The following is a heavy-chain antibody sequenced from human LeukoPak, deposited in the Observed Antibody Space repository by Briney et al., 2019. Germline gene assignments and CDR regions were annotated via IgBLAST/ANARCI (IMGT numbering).Heavy chain of an antibody. CDR2: IIPILGIA. CDR1: GYTFTSYD. V-gene: IGHV1-69*04. D-gene: IGHD6-19*01. Sequence: SVKVSCKASGYTFTSYDINWVRQATGQGLEWMGRIIPILGIANYAQKFQGRVTITADKSTSTAYMELSSLRSEDTAVYYCARDPPPRMGYSSDMDYFDYWGQGTLVTVSS. CDR3: ARDPPPRMGYSSDMDYFDY. J-gene: IGHJ4*02.